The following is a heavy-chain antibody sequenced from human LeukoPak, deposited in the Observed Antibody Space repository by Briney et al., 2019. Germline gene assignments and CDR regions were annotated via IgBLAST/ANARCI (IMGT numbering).Heavy chain of an antibody. CDR1: GYSFTNYW. V-gene: IGHV5-51*01. CDR2: IYPDDSDT. J-gene: IGHJ4*02. D-gene: IGHD3-22*01. Sequence: GESLKISRKGSGYSFTNYWIGWVRQMPGKGLEWMGIIYPDDSDTRYIPSFQGQVTISADKSISTAYLQWSSLKASDTAMYYCARQLNYYDSRGPVDYWGQGTLVTVSS. CDR3: ARQLNYYDSRGPVDY.